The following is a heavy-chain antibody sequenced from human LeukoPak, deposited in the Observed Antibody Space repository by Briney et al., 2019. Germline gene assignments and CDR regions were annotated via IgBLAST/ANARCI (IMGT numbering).Heavy chain of an antibody. CDR3: AKEGITGADS. J-gene: IGHJ4*02. CDR1: GFPFNRFA. CDR2: ISGGGDA. Sequence: GGSLRLSCTASGFPFNRFAMSWVRQAPGQGLAWVSAISGGGDAHYADSMKGRFTISRDNSKNTLFLHMNNLTADDTALYYCAKEGITGADSWGQGTLVSVSS. V-gene: IGHV3-23*01.